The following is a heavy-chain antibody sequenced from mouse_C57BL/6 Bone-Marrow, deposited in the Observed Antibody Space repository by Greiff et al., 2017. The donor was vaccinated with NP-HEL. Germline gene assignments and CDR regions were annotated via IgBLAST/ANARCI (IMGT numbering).Heavy chain of an antibody. CDR1: GYTFTSYW. CDR2: IYPGSGST. D-gene: IGHD2-2*01. CDR3: ARRETGWLRGFAY. V-gene: IGHV1-55*01. Sequence: QQPGAELVKPGASVKMSCKASGYTFTSYWITWVKQRPGQGLEWIGDIYPGSGSTNYNEKFKSKATLTVDTSSSTAYMQLSSLTSEDSAVYYCARRETGWLRGFAYWGQGTLVTVSA. J-gene: IGHJ3*01.